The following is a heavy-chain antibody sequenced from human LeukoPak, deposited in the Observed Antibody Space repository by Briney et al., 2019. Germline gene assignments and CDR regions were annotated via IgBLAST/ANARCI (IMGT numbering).Heavy chain of an antibody. CDR2: ISRDATYI. V-gene: IGHV3-21*06. CDR1: GFTFSSFA. CDR3: ARDHIVVVPASHYGLDV. J-gene: IGHJ6*02. Sequence: PGGSLRLSCAASGFTFSSFAMNWVRQAPGKGLEWVSPISRDATYIYYADSVKGRFTISRDNAKSSLYLQMNSLRAEDTAVYYCARDHIVVVPASHYGLDVWGHGTTVTVSS. D-gene: IGHD2-21*01.